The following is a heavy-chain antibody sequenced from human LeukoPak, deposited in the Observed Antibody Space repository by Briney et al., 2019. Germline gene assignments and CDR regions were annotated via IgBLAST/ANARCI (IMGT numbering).Heavy chain of an antibody. V-gene: IGHV3-9*01. CDR2: ISWNSGSI. D-gene: IGHD6-19*01. Sequence: PGRSLRLSCAASGFTFDDYATHWVRQAPGKGLEWVSGISWNSGSIGYADSVKGRFTISRDNAKNSLYLQMNSLRAEDTALYYCAKERGIAVAGTSRYFDYWGQGTLVTVSS. CDR3: AKERGIAVAGTSRYFDY. CDR1: GFTFDDYA. J-gene: IGHJ4*02.